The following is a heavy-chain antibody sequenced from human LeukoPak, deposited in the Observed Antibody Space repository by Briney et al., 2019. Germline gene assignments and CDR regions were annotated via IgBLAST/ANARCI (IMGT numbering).Heavy chain of an antibody. J-gene: IGHJ5*02. Sequence: GGSLRLSCAASGFTFSSYEMNWVRQAPGKGLEWVSYISSSGSTIYYADSVKGRFTISRDNAENSLYLQMNGLRGEDTAVYYCAKGPGARGHFNWFDPWGQGTLVTVSS. CDR1: GFTFSSYE. CDR3: AKGPGARGHFNWFDP. CDR2: ISSSGSTI. D-gene: IGHD5-12*01. V-gene: IGHV3-48*03.